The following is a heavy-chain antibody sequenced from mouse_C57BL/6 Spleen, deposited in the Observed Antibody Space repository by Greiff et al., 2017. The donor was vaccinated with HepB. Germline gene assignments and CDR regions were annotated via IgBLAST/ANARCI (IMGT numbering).Heavy chain of an antibody. CDR3: TTLPTVVAKGGYYAMDY. V-gene: IGHV1-15*01. J-gene: IGHJ4*01. CDR2: IDPETGGT. Sequence: QVQLKESGAELVRPGASVTLSCKASGYTFTDYEMHWVKQTPVHGLEWIGAIDPETGGTAYNQKFKGKAILTADKSSSTAYMELRSLTSEDSAVYYCTTLPTVVAKGGYYAMDYWGQGTSVTVSS. D-gene: IGHD1-1*01. CDR1: GYTFTDYE.